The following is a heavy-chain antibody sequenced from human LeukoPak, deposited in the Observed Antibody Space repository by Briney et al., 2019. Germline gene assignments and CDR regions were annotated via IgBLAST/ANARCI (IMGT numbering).Heavy chain of an antibody. D-gene: IGHD3-22*01. Sequence: PSETLSLTCTVSGGSISSSSYYWGWIRQPPGKGLEWIGSIYYSGSTYYNPSLKSRVTISVDTSKNQFSLKLSSVTAADTAVYYCASWHDSKDYWGQGTLVTVSS. V-gene: IGHV4-39*07. CDR2: IYYSGST. CDR1: GGSISSSSYY. CDR3: ASWHDSKDY. J-gene: IGHJ4*02.